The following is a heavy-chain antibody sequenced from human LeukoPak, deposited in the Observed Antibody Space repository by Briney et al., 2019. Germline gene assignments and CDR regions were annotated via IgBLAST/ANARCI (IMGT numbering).Heavy chain of an antibody. CDR1: GFTFRNYG. J-gene: IGHJ4*02. CDR2: MSASDNT. V-gene: IGHV3-23*01. Sequence: PGGSLRLSCAASGFTFRNYGMSWVRQAPGKGLEGVAGMSASDNTYYSDSAKGRFTISRDSSLNTLYLQMNSLRAEDTAIYYCAKDRAAVDIAMSWNWGQGTLVTVSS. CDR3: AKDRAAVDIAMSWN. D-gene: IGHD5-12*01.